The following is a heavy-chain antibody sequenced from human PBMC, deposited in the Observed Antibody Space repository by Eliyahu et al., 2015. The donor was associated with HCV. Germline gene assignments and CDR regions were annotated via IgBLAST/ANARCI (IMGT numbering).Heavy chain of an antibody. Sequence: EVQLVESGGGLVKPGGSLXLXCAASGFXXSKAWMSWVRQAPGKGXEWIGXIKSKTDGGTTDXAAPVKGRFTISRDDSKSTLYLQMNSLKTEDTAVYYCTTGAPGGFDYYLDVWGQGTTVTVSS. CDR1: GFXXSKAW. J-gene: IGHJ6*03. CDR3: TTGAPGGFDYYLDV. D-gene: IGHD3-10*01. CDR2: IKSKTDGGTT. V-gene: IGHV3-15*01.